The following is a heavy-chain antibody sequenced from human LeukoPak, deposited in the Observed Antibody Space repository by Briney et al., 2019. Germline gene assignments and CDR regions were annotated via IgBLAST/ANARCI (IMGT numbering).Heavy chain of an antibody. CDR2: IYTSGST. Sequence: SETLSLTCTVSGGSISSYYWSWIRQPAGKGLEWIGRIYTSGSTNYNPSLKSRVTMSVDTSKNQFSLKLSSVTAADTAVCYCARDTEGPMATPYYYYYMDVWGKGTTVTISS. CDR3: ARDTEGPMATPYYYYYMDV. D-gene: IGHD3-10*01. J-gene: IGHJ6*03. CDR1: GGSISSYY. V-gene: IGHV4-4*07.